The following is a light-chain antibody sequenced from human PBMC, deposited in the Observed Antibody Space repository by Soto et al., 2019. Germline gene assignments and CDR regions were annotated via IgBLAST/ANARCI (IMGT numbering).Light chain of an antibody. CDR2: AAS. Sequence: DSQMTQSPSSLSASVGDRVTITCRTSHSFSIYLNWYQQRPGKAPKLLIYAASSLGSGVPSRFSGSGSGTDFTLTISSLQPEDIATYYCQQSYSTPWTFGQGTKVEIK. CDR1: HSFSIY. CDR3: QQSYSTPWT. V-gene: IGKV1-39*01. J-gene: IGKJ1*01.